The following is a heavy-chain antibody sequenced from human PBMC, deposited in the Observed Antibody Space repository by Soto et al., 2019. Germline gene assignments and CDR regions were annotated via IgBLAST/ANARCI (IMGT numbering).Heavy chain of an antibody. V-gene: IGHV3-23*01. Sequence: EVQMLESGGGWVHPGGSLRLSCAASGFTFSNYAMNWVRQAPGKGLEWVSSISGSGRNTYYADSVKGRLTISRDSSKNTLYLQMNSLRVEDTGVYYCAKDLNGSGSFTSYYHYGMDVWGQGTTVTVSS. D-gene: IGHD3-10*01. CDR1: GFTFSNYA. CDR3: AKDLNGSGSFTSYYHYGMDV. CDR2: ISGSGRNT. J-gene: IGHJ6*02.